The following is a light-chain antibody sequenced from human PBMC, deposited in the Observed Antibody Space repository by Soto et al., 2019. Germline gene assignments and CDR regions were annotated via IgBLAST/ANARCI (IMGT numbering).Light chain of an antibody. CDR2: AAS. Sequence: DLEMTQSPSSLAASIGDRVIITCRASQGISSWLAWYQQKPGKAPKLLVSAASTLHSGVPARFSGSGSGTDFTLTISNLQPEDVATYFCLRSNSFPRVFGQGTKLEIK. J-gene: IGKJ1*01. CDR1: QGISSW. V-gene: IGKV1-12*01. CDR3: LRSNSFPRV.